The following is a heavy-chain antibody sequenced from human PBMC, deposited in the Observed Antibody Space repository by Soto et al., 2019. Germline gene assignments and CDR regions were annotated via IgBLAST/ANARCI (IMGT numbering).Heavy chain of an antibody. CDR1: GGSINSASYH. J-gene: IGHJ5*02. D-gene: IGHD4-17*01. CDR3: ARLDYGDSAFDP. V-gene: IGHV4-31*03. CDR2: IFYTGST. Sequence: QVQLQELGPGLVQPSETLSLTCSVSGGSINSASYHWSWLRQHPGKGLEFIGYIFYTGSTYYNPSLETRLTISVDTSKNHVSLRLNAVTAADTAVYYCARLDYGDSAFDPWGRGILVTVSS.